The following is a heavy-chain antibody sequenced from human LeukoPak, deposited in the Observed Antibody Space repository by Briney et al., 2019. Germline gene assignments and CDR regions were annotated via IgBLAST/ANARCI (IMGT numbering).Heavy chain of an antibody. J-gene: IGHJ4*02. CDR2: IHYSGST. CDR1: GGSISDSY. CDR3: ARVAGDNSLDY. D-gene: IGHD3-16*01. V-gene: IGHV4-59*01. Sequence: SETLSLTCTVSGGSISDSYWSWIRQPPGKGLEWIGYIHYSGSTNYNPSLKSRGTISVDTSKSQLSLKLSSVTVADTAVYYCARVAGDNSLDYWGQGTLVAVSS.